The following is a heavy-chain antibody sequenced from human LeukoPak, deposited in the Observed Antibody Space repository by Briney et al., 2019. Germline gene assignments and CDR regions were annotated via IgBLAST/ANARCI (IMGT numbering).Heavy chain of an antibody. Sequence: GESLKISCKGSGYSFTSYWIGWVRQMPGKGLEWMGIIYPGDSDTRYSPSFQGQVTISADRSISTAYLQWSSLKASDTAMYYCARLGIAVAGTEGWFDPWGQGTLVTVSS. CDR1: GYSFTSYW. J-gene: IGHJ5*02. CDR3: ARLGIAVAGTEGWFDP. CDR2: IYPGDSDT. D-gene: IGHD6-19*01. V-gene: IGHV5-51*01.